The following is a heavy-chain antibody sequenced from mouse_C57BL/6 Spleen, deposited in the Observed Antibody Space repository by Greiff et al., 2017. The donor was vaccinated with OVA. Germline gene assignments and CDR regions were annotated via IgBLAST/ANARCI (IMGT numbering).Heavy chain of an antibody. CDR3: ARRGFTTVVDY. V-gene: IGHV1-55*01. Sequence: QVQLKQPGAELVKPGASVKMSCKASGYTFTSYWITWVKQRPGQGLEWIGDIYPGSGSTNYNEKFKSKATLTVDTSSSTAYMQLSSLTSEDSAVYYCARRGFTTVVDYWGQGTTLTVSS. CDR1: GYTFTSYW. CDR2: IYPGSGST. J-gene: IGHJ2*01. D-gene: IGHD1-1*01.